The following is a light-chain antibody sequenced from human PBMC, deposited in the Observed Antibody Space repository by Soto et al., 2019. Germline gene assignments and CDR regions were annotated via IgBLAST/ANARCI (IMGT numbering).Light chain of an antibody. V-gene: IGKV1-39*01. CDR2: AAS. Sequence: DLQMTQSPSSLSASVGDRVTITCRASQSINSYLNWHQQKPGKAPKLLISAASDLQSGVPSRFSGSGSGTHFTLTISSLQPEDFATYYCQQGSSTPITFGQGTRLEI. J-gene: IGKJ5*01. CDR3: QQGSSTPIT. CDR1: QSINSY.